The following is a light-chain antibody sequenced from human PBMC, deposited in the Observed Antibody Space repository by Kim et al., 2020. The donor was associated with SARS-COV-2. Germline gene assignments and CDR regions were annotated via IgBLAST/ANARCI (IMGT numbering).Light chain of an antibody. CDR1: SSDVGGYNY. CDR3: SSHAGRV. J-gene: IGLJ2*01. Sequence: QSALTQPRSVSGSPGQSVTISCTGTSSDVGGYNYVSWYQQHAGKAPKLMIYDVSKRPSGVPDRFSGSKSGNTASLTVSGLQAEDEADYYCSSHAGRVFGGGTKVTVL. V-gene: IGLV2-11*01. CDR2: DVS.